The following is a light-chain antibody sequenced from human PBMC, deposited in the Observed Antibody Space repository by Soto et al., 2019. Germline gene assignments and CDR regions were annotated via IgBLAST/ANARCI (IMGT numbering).Light chain of an antibody. CDR3: QQYGSSPFT. Sequence: EIVLTQSPGTLSLSPGERATLSCRASQSVSSNYLDWYQQKPGQAPRLLIYGASSRATGIPDRFSGSGSGTDFTLTISRLEPEDFAVYYCQQYGSSPFTFGGGTKVEIK. V-gene: IGKV3-20*01. J-gene: IGKJ4*01. CDR2: GAS. CDR1: QSVSSNY.